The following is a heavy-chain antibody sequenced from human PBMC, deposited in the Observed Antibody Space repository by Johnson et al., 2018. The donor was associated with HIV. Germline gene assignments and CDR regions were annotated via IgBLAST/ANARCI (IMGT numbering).Heavy chain of an antibody. Sequence: VQLVESGGGLVQPGGSLRLSCAASGFTFSSYAMHWVRQAPGKGLEWVANIKQDGSEKYYVDSVKGGFTISRDNAKNSLYLQMNSLRAEDTAVYNCARDPSREEWLLGAFDIWGQGTTVTVSP. CDR1: GFTFSSYA. J-gene: IGHJ3*02. D-gene: IGHD3-3*01. V-gene: IGHV3-7*01. CDR3: ARDPSREEWLLGAFDI. CDR2: IKQDGSEK.